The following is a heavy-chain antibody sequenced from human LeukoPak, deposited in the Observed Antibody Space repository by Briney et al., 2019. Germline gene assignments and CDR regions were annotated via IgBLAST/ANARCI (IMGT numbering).Heavy chain of an antibody. CDR1: GYTFTSYG. D-gene: IGHD6-19*01. CDR2: ISAYNGNT. CDR3: ARDAKYSSGWYENWFDP. J-gene: IGHJ5*02. V-gene: IGHV1-18*01. Sequence: ASVKVSCKASGYTFTSYGISWVRQAPGQGLEWMGWISAYNGNTNYAQKLQGRVTMTTDTSTSTAYMELRSLRSDDTAVYYCARDAKYSSGWYENWFDPWGQGTLVTVPS.